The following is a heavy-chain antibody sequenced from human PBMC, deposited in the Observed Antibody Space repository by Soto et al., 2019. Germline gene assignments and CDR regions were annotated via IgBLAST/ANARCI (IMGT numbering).Heavy chain of an antibody. V-gene: IGHV6-1*01. Sequence: PSQTLSLTCVISGDSVSSTSAAWNWIRQSPSRGLEWLGRTFYRSKWYYDYAVSVKSRITINPGTSKNQFSLQLNSVAPEDTAVYYCSRRLKLGADYYGMDVWGQGTTVTVSS. D-gene: IGHD1-26*01. CDR2: TFYRSKWYY. J-gene: IGHJ6*02. CDR3: SRRLKLGADYYGMDV. CDR1: GDSVSSTSAA.